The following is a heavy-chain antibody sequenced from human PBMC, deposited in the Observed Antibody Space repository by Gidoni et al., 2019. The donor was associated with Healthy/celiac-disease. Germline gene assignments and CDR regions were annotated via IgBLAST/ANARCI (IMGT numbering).Heavy chain of an antibody. CDR3: ATLWGSSDAFDI. CDR2: IYYSGST. D-gene: IGHD3-16*01. V-gene: IGHV4-39*01. Sequence: QLQLQESAPGLVKPSETLSITCTVSGGSISSSSYYWGWIRQPPGKGLEWIGSIYYSGSTYYNPSLKSRVTISVDTSKNQFSLKLSSVTAADTAVYYCATLWGSSDAFDIWGQGTMVTVSS. CDR1: GGSISSSSYY. J-gene: IGHJ3*02.